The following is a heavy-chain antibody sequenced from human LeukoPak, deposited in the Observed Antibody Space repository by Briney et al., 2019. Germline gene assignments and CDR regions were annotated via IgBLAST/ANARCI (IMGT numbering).Heavy chain of an antibody. D-gene: IGHD5-12*01. Sequence: KPGESLKISCKGSEYSFPTYWISWVRQMPGEGLGWMGRIDPSDSYTNYSPSFQGHVSISADKSISTAYLQWSSLKASDTATYYCARHGEVATIGFDFWGQGTLVTVSS. V-gene: IGHV5-10-1*01. CDR1: EYSFPTYW. CDR2: IDPSDSYT. J-gene: IGHJ4*02. CDR3: ARHGEVATIGFDF.